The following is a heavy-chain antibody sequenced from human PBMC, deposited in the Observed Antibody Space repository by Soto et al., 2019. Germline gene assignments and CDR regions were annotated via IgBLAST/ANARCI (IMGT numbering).Heavy chain of an antibody. J-gene: IGHJ4*02. CDR3: TTGVGATRNY. CDR1: GFIFNNAW. Sequence: GGSLRLSCSASGFIFNNAWMNWVRQAPGKGLEWVGRIKSHSDGGTTDYTVPVRGRFTISRDDSKNTLYLQMNSLEIEDTAVYYCTTGVGATRNYWGQGTLVTVSS. CDR2: IKSHSDGGTT. V-gene: IGHV3-15*07. D-gene: IGHD1-26*01.